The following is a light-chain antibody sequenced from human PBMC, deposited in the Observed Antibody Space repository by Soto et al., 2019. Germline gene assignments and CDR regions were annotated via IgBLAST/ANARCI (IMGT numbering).Light chain of an antibody. Sequence: QSALTQPASVSGSPGQSITISCTGTSSDVGGYNYVSWYQQHPGKAPKLIIYDVSNRPSGVSNRFSGSKSGNTASLTISGRHAEDEADYYCSSYTSSSTLDVVFGGGTKVTVL. CDR3: SSYTSSSTLDVV. J-gene: IGLJ2*01. CDR2: DVS. V-gene: IGLV2-14*01. CDR1: SSDVGGYNY.